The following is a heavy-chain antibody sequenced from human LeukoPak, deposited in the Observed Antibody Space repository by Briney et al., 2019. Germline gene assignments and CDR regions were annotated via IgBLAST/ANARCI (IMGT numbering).Heavy chain of an antibody. CDR1: GFTVSSNY. V-gene: IGHV3-53*01. CDR3: ASGYSSGWPFDY. D-gene: IGHD6-19*01. J-gene: IGHJ4*02. Sequence: GGSLRLSCAASGFTVSSNYVSWVRQAPGKGLEWVSVIYSGGSTYYADSVKGRFTISRDNSKNTLYLQMNSLRAEDTAVYYCASGYSSGWPFDYWGQGTLVTVSS. CDR2: IYSGGST.